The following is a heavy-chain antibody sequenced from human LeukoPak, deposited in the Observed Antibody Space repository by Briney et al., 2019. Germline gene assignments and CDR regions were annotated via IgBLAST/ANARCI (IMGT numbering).Heavy chain of an antibody. D-gene: IGHD3-16*01. CDR1: GFTFSSYG. Sequence: PGRSLRLSCAASGFTFSSYGMHWVRQAPGKGLEWVAVVWYDGSSTYYADPVKGRFTVSRDNSKSILYLQMNSLRAEDTAVYYCAKTATYDWFFDLWGRGTLVTVSS. V-gene: IGHV3-33*06. CDR2: VWYDGSST. CDR3: AKTATYDWFFDL. J-gene: IGHJ2*01.